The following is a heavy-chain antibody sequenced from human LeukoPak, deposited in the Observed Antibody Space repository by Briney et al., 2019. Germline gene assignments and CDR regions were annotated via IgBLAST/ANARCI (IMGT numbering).Heavy chain of an antibody. CDR1: GDSVSRKSAA. D-gene: IGHD2/OR15-2a*01. Sequence: SQTLSLTCAISGDSVSRKSAAWNWIWQSPSRGLEWLGRTYYRSKWFNDYAVSVKSRININPDTSKNQFSLQLNSVTPEDTAVYYCARESMGIDYWGQGTLVTVSS. V-gene: IGHV6-1*01. CDR2: TYYRSKWFN. J-gene: IGHJ4*02. CDR3: ARESMGIDY.